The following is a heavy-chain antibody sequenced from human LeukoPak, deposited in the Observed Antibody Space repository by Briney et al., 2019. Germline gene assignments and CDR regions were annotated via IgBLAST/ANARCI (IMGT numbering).Heavy chain of an antibody. CDR1: GGTFSSYA. CDR3: AREGFGELGMDV. V-gene: IGHV1-69*06. D-gene: IGHD3-10*01. CDR2: IIPIFGTA. Sequence: VASVKVSCKASGGTFSSYAISWVRQAPGQGLEWMGGIIPIFGTANYAQKFQGRVTITADKSTSTAYMELSSLRSEDTAVYYCAREGFGELGMDVWGKGTTVTVSS. J-gene: IGHJ6*04.